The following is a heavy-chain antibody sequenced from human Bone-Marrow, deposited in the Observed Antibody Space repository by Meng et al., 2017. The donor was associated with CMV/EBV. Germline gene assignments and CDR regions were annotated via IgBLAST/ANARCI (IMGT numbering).Heavy chain of an antibody. D-gene: IGHD6-25*01. Sequence: GESLKISCGASGFTFSNYAMSWVRQAPGKGLQWVSAIVGSSSSYIYYADSVKGRFTISRDNAKNSLYLQMNSLRAEDTAVYYCARFKSAFDYWGQGTLVTVSS. V-gene: IGHV3-21*01. CDR3: ARFKSAFDY. J-gene: IGHJ4*02. CDR2: IVGSSSSYI. CDR1: GFTFSNYA.